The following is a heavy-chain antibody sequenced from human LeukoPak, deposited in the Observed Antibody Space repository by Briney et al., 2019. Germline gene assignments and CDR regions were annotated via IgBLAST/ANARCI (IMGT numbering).Heavy chain of an antibody. V-gene: IGHV3-30*02. Sequence: PGGSLRLSCAASGFTFSSYGMHWVRQASAKGLEWVAFIRYDGSNKYYADSVKGRFTISRDNSKNTLYLQMNSLRAEDTAVYYCAKDKSPTHGYSSGWYDYWGQGTLVTVSS. CDR1: GFTFSSYG. CDR2: IRYDGSNK. J-gene: IGHJ4*02. CDR3: AKDKSPTHGYSSGWYDY. D-gene: IGHD6-19*01.